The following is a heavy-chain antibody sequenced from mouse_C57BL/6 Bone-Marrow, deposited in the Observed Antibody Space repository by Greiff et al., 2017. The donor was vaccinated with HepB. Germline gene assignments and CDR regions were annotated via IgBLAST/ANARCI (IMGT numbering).Heavy chain of an antibody. Sequence: VQLQRSGPGLVQPSQSLSITCTVSGFSLTSYGVHWVRQSPGKGLEWLGVIWSGGSTDYNAAFISRLSISKDNSKSQVFFKMNSLQADDTAIYYCAINWDYWGQGTTLTVSS. D-gene: IGHD4-1*01. J-gene: IGHJ2*01. CDR2: IWSGGST. V-gene: IGHV2-2*01. CDR1: GFSLTSYG. CDR3: AINWDY.